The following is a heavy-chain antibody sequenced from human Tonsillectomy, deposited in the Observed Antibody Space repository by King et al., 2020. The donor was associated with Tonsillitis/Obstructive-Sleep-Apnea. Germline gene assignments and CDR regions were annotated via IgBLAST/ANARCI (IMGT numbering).Heavy chain of an antibody. CDR2: ISSNGGST. CDR3: ATRLGDLSDAFDI. V-gene: IGHV3-64*01. CDR1: GFTFSSYA. Sequence: VQLVESGGGLVQPGGSLRLSCAASGFTFSSYAMHWVRQAPGKGLEYVSAISSNGGSTYYANSVKGRFTISRDNSKNTLYLQMGSLRAEGMAVYYCATRLGDLSDAFDIWGQGTMVTVSS. J-gene: IGHJ3*02. D-gene: IGHD6-25*01.